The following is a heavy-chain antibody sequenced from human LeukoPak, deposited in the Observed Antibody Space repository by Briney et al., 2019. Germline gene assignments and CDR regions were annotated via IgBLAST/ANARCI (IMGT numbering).Heavy chain of an antibody. J-gene: IGHJ4*02. D-gene: IGHD3-9*01. CDR2: IIPIFGTA. Sequence: SVTVSCKASRVTFSSYAISWVRQAPGQGLEWMGGIIPIFGTANNAQKFQGRVTITTDESTSTAYMELSSLRSEDTAVYYCASRYFDWSQFDYWGQGTLVTVSS. V-gene: IGHV1-69*05. CDR1: RVTFSSYA. CDR3: ASRYFDWSQFDY.